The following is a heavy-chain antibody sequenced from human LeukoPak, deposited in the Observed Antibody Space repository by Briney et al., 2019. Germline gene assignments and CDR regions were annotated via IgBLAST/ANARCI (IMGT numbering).Heavy chain of an antibody. D-gene: IGHD2-2*01. J-gene: IGHJ4*02. CDR2: INWNGGST. CDR3: ARETYCSSTSCLDY. Sequence: PGGSLRLSCAASGFTFDDYGMSWVRQAPGKGLEWVSGINWNGGSTGYADSVKGRFTISRDNAKNSPYLQMNSLRAEDTALYYCARETYCSSTSCLDYWGQGTLVTVSS. V-gene: IGHV3-20*04. CDR1: GFTFDDYG.